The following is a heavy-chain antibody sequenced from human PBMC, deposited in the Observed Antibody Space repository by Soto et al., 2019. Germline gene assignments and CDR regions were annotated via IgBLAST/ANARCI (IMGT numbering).Heavy chain of an antibody. CDR3: AKSVIGLHSYFAY. D-gene: IGHD3-16*01. V-gene: IGHV3-23*01. CDR1: GFTFSSYA. Sequence: GGSLRLSCAASGFTFSSYAMSWVRQAPGKGLEWVSAISGSGGSTYYADSVKGRFTTSRDNSKNTLYLQMNSLRAEDTAVYYCAKSVIGLHSYFAYWGQGTLVTVSS. CDR2: ISGSGGST. J-gene: IGHJ4*02.